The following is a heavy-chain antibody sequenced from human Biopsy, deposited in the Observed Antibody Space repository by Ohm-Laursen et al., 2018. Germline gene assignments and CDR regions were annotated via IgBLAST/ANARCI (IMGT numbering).Heavy chain of an antibody. CDR1: GGSTNDYF. D-gene: IGHD6-19*01. CDR2: IYSSGGS. J-gene: IGHJ2*01. V-gene: IGHV4-4*07. CDR3: ARTPGKAVAGRFLDL. Sequence: SETLSLTCSVSGGSTNDYFWSWIRQPAGETLEWIGRIYSSGGSSYNPSLKSRISMSMDTSNNQFSLTLTSVTAADTAVYYCARTPGKAVAGRFLDLWGRGTLVTVS.